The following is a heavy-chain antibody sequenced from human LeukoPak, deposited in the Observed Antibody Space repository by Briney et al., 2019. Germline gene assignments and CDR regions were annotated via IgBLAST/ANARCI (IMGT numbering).Heavy chain of an antibody. CDR3: ARDPYYYDSSGYYHGGYYFDY. Sequence: PGGSLRLSCAASGLTFSSYAMNWVRQAPGKGLEWVAVISYDGSNKYYADSVKGRFTISRDNSKNTLYLQMNSLRAEDTAVYYCARDPYYYDSSGYYHGGYYFDYWGQGTLVTVSS. CDR1: GLTFSSYA. CDR2: ISYDGSNK. D-gene: IGHD3-22*01. J-gene: IGHJ4*02. V-gene: IGHV3-30-3*01.